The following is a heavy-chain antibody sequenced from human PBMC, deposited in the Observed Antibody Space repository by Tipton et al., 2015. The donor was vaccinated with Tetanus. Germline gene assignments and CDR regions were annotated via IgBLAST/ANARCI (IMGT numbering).Heavy chain of an antibody. Sequence: LRLSCAVYGVSFSGYYWTWIRQPPGKGLEWIGEINHSGSTNYNPSLKSRVTLSGDTSKNQFSLNLTSVTAADTAVYYCARGYHRPGRGKLDYWGQGMLVTVSP. CDR1: GVSFSGYY. J-gene: IGHJ4*02. V-gene: IGHV4-34*01. D-gene: IGHD3-10*01. CDR2: INHSGST. CDR3: ARGYHRPGRGKLDY.